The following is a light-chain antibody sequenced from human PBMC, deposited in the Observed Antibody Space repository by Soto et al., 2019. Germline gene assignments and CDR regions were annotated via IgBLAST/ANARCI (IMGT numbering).Light chain of an antibody. V-gene: IGLV2-23*02. Sequence: QSALTQPASVSGSPGQSITISCTGTNSDVGNYDLVSWYEHHPGKAPRLIIYEVTKRTSGGSDRFSGSKSGNTASLTISGLKAEDEGDYYCSSYAGSTKVVFGGGTKLTVL. CDR2: EVT. CDR3: SSYAGSTKVV. J-gene: IGLJ3*02. CDR1: NSDVGNYDL.